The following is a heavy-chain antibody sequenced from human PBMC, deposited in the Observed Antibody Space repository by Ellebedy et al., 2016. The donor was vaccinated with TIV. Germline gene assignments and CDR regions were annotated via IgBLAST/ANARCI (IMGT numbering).Heavy chain of an antibody. D-gene: IGHD1-1*01. CDR1: GYTFTGYY. V-gene: IGHV1-46*01. Sequence: AASVKVSCKASGYTFTGYYMHWVRQAPGQGLEWMGIINPSGGSTSYAQKLQGRVTMTRDTSTSTVYMELSSLRSEDTAVYYCTRGSQRWVDYWGQGTLVTVSS. CDR2: INPSGGST. J-gene: IGHJ4*02. CDR3: TRGSQRWVDY.